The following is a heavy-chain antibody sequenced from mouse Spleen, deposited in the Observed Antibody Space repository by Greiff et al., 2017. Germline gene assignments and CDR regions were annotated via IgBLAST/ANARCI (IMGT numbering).Heavy chain of an antibody. D-gene: IGHD2-12*01. CDR3: ASSFYSYDARYFDV. Sequence: QVQLKQPGTELVRPGSSVKLSCKASGYTFTSYWIHWVKQRPIQGLEWIGNIDPSDSETHYNQKFKDKATLTVDKSSSTAYMQLSSLTSEDSAVYYCASSFYSYDARYFDVWGAGTTVTVSS. J-gene: IGHJ1*01. CDR2: IDPSDSET. V-gene: IGHV1-52*01. CDR1: GYTFTSYW.